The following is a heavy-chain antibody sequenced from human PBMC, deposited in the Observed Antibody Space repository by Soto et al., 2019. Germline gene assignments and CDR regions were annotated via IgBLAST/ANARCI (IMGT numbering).Heavy chain of an antibody. CDR1: GGSFSGYY. V-gene: IGHV4-34*01. D-gene: IGHD1-1*01. CDR2: ITHSGGT. J-gene: IGHJ4*02. CDR3: ARVSTR. Sequence: SETLSLTGTVYGGSFSGYYWSWIRQPPGKGLEGIGEITHSGGTNYNPSLKSRVTISVDTSRNQFSLNLNSVTAADTAVYYCARVSTRWGQEPXVTVSS.